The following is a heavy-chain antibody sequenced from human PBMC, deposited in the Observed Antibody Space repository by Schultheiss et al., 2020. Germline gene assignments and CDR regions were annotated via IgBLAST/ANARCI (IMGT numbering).Heavy chain of an antibody. D-gene: IGHD6-13*01. CDR1: GFTFSSYS. CDR3: AREGLGSSSWYDDYYYYMDV. Sequence: GGSLRLSCAASGFTFSSYSMNWVRQAPGKGLEWVAVIWYDGSNKYYADSVKGRFTISRDNSKNTLYLQMNSLRAEDTAVYYCAREGLGSSSWYDDYYYYMDVWGKGTTVTVSS. J-gene: IGHJ6*03. V-gene: IGHV3-33*08. CDR2: IWYDGSNK.